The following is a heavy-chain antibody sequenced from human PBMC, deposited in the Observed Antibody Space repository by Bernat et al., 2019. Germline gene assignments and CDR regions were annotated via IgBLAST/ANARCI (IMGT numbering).Heavy chain of an antibody. V-gene: IGHV3-30-3*01. CDR3: ARGTSTSAPYMDV. CDR1: GFTFSSYA. CDR2: ISYDGSNK. J-gene: IGHJ6*03. Sequence: QVQLVESGGGVVQPGRSLRLSCAASGFTFSSYAMHWVRQAPGKGLEWVAVISYDGSNKYYADSVKGRFTISRDNSKNTLYLQMNSLRAEDTAVYDCARGTSTSAPYMDVWGKGTTVTVSS.